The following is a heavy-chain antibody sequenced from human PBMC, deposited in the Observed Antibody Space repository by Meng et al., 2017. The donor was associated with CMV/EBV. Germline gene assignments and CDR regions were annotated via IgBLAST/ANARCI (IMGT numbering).Heavy chain of an antibody. J-gene: IGHJ5*02. D-gene: IGHD2/OR15-2a*01. Sequence: SETLSLTCTVSGASVATDSYYWAWIRQPPGKGLEWTGYNYNTGSTKYNPSLQTRVTVSVDTPKNQLSLKLSSVTAADTATYYCARETVSASGGIDPWGRGTLVTVSS. CDR1: GASVATDSYY. CDR2: NYNTGST. CDR3: ARETVSASGGIDP. V-gene: IGHV4-61*01.